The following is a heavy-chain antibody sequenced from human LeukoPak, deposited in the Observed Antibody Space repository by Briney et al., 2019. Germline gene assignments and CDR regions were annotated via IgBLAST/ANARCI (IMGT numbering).Heavy chain of an antibody. CDR1: GFTFSSYS. J-gene: IGHJ3*02. D-gene: IGHD2-21*02. Sequence: PGGSLRLSCAASGFTFSSYSMNWVRQAPGKGLEWVSSISSSSSYIYYADSVKGRFTISRENAKNSLYLQMNSLRAEDTAVYYCARDNLEGDCGGDCLNGAFDIWGQGTMVTVSS. CDR3: ARDNLEGDCGGDCLNGAFDI. CDR2: ISSSSSYI. V-gene: IGHV3-21*01.